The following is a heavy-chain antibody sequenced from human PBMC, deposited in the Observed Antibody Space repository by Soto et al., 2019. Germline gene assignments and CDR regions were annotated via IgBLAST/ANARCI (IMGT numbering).Heavy chain of an antibody. CDR3: ARTATQCSRTSCYTVSLDF. Sequence: SETLSLTCAVFGGSFSGYYWGWIRQPPGKXLEWIGEINRDGVTNYNPSLKSRLTISVDTSKNQFSLKLNSVTAADTAVYYCARTATQCSRTSCYTVSLDFWGQGTLVTVSS. CDR1: GGSFSGYY. V-gene: IGHV4-34*01. J-gene: IGHJ4*02. D-gene: IGHD2-2*02. CDR2: INRDGVT.